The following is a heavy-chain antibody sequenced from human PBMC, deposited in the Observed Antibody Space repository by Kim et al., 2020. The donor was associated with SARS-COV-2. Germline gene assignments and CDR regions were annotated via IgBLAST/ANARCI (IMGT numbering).Heavy chain of an antibody. J-gene: IGHJ3*02. V-gene: IGHV3-33*05. CDR3: ARGDHMIVVDPGAFDI. D-gene: IGHD3-22*01. CDR1: GFTFSSYG. CDR2: ISYAGSNK. Sequence: GGSLRLSCTASGFTFSSYGMHWVRQAPGKGLEWVAVISYAGSNKYYADSVKGRFTISRDNSKNTLYLQMNSLRAEDTAVYYCARGDHMIVVDPGAFDIWGQGTMVTVSS.